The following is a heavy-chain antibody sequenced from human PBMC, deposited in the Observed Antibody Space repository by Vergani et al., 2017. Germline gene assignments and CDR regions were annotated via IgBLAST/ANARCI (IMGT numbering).Heavy chain of an antibody. CDR2: ISGSGGST. V-gene: IGHV3-64*04. CDR1: GFTFSSYA. CDR3: AKDHDSTKAVAGAPRYFDL. J-gene: IGHJ2*01. D-gene: IGHD6-19*01. Sequence: VQLVESGGGLVQPGGSLRLSCSASGFTFSSYAMHWVRQAPGKGLEYVSAISGSGGSTYYADSVKGRFTISRDNSKNTLYLQTNSLRAEDTAVYYCAKDHDSTKAVAGAPRYFDLWGRGTLVTVSS.